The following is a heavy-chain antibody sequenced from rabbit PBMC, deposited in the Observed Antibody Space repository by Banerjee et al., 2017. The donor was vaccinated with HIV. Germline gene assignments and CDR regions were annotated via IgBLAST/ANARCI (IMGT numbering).Heavy chain of an antibody. J-gene: IGHJ4*01. CDR1: GFSFSSSYS. CDR3: VRGVARGSL. Sequence: QEQLEESGGDLVKPEGSLTLTCTASGFSFSSSYSICWVRQAPGKGLEWIACIHADSRDTTYCASWAKGRFTISKPSSTTVTLQMTSLTAADTATYFCVRGVARGSLWGPGTLVTVS. V-gene: IGHV1S45*01. D-gene: IGHD3-1*01. CDR2: IHADSRDTT.